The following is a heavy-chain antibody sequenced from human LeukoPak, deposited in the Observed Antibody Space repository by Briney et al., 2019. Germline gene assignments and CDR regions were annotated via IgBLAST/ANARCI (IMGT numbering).Heavy chain of an antibody. CDR3: ARALADGGVIIRPFDY. CDR1: GGSTSSGDYY. J-gene: IGHJ4*02. CDR2: SSYSGST. D-gene: IGHD3-10*01. Sequence: SETLSLTRTVSGGSTSSGDYYCGWIRQSPGKGLEWIGYSSYSGSTYYNPSLKSRVIISVDTSKHQFSLRLSSVTAADTAVYYCARALADGGVIIRPFDYWGQGTLVTVSS. V-gene: IGHV4-30-4*01.